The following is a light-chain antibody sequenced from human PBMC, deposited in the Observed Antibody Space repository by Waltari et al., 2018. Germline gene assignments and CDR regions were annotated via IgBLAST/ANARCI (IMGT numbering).Light chain of an antibody. J-gene: IGKJ2*01. CDR1: PNINDW. CDR2: KAS. CDR3: QQYNTYTYT. Sequence: DIQMTQSPSTLSASVGDRVTITCRASPNINDWLAWYQQKPGKAPKVLIYKASNLESGVPSRFSGSGSGTDFTLTISSLQPDDFATYYCQQYNTYTYTFGQGTKLEIK. V-gene: IGKV1-5*03.